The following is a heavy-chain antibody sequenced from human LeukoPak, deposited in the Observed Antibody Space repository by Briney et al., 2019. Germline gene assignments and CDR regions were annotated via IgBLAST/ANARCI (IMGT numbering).Heavy chain of an antibody. CDR2: INYSGST. V-gene: IGHV4-39*07. J-gene: IGHJ4*02. Sequence: SETLSLTCIVSGGSINSVIDYWGWIRQPRGKGLEWIATINYSGSTFYNPSLKSRVTISVDTSKNQFSLKLSSVTAADTAVYYCARGKAAAGIRRLFDYWGQGTLVTVSS. CDR1: GGSINSVIDY. CDR3: ARGKAAAGIRRLFDY. D-gene: IGHD6-13*01.